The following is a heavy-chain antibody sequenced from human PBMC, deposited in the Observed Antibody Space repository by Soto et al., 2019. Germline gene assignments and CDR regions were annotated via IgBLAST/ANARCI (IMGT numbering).Heavy chain of an antibody. CDR3: ARGGILYLRGGWFAP. CDR2: IKQDGNEK. V-gene: IGHV3-7*01. J-gene: IGHJ5*02. CDR1: GFTFSNYW. D-gene: IGHD2-8*01. Sequence: GGSLRLSCAAPGFTFSNYWMNWVRQAPGKGLEWVAIIKQDGNEKYYVDSVKGRFTISRDNAKSSLFLQMYSLTAEDTAIYYCARGGILYLRGGWFAPWGKGTLVTVSS.